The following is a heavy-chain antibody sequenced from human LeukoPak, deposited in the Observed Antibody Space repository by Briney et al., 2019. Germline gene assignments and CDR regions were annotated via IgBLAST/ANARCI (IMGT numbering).Heavy chain of an antibody. CDR3: AREGGWNDFDY. CDR1: GFTFSSYE. Sequence: GGSLRLSCAASGFTFSSYEMNWVRQAPGKGLEWVSYISSSGTTTYYADSVKGRFTFSRDNARNSLYLQMNSLRADDTAIYYCAREGGWNDFDYWGQGTLVTVSS. V-gene: IGHV3-48*03. D-gene: IGHD1-1*01. CDR2: ISSSGTTT. J-gene: IGHJ4*02.